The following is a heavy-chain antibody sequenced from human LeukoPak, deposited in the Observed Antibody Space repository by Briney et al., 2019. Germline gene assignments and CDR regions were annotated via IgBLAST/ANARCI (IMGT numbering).Heavy chain of an antibody. J-gene: IGHJ4*02. V-gene: IGHV1-46*01. CDR2: INPSDGTT. Sequence: GASVKVSCKASGYTFTTSDYMHWVRQAPGQGLEWMGIINPSDGTTFYAQKFQGRVTMTRDTSTNTVYMELSSLRSEDTAVFYCARGPTDMDFDYWGQGSLVTVSS. CDR1: GYTFTTSDY. CDR3: ARGPTDMDFDY.